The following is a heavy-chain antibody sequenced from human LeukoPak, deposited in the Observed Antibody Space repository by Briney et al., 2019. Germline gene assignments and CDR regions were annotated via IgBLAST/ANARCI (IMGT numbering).Heavy chain of an antibody. CDR3: AKGLGTAMVTPVY. V-gene: IGHV3-23*01. J-gene: IGHJ4*02. D-gene: IGHD5-18*01. Sequence: GGSLRPSCAASGFTFSSYAMSWVRQAPGKGLEWVSAISGSGGSTYYADAVKGRFTISRDNSKNTLYLQMNSLRVEDTAVYYCAKGLGTAMVTPVYWGQGTLVTVSS. CDR1: GFTFSSYA. CDR2: ISGSGGST.